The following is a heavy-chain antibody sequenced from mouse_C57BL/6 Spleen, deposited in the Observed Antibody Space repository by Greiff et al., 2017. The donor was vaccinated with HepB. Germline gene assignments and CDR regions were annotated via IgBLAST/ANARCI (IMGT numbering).Heavy chain of an antibody. J-gene: IGHJ1*03. D-gene: IGHD1-1*01. CDR1: GYSFTGYY. V-gene: IGHV1-42*01. CDR3: ARGVTTVVPWDFDV. Sequence: VQLQQSGPELVKPGASVKISCKASGYSFTGYYMNWVKQSPEKSLEWIGEINPSTGGTTYNQKFKAKATLTVDKSSSTAYMQLKSLTSVDSAVYDGARGVTTVVPWDFDVWGTGTTVTVSS. CDR2: INPSTGGT.